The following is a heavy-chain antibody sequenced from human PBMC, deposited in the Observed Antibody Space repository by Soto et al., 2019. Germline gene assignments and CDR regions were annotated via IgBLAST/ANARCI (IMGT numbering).Heavy chain of an antibody. CDR3: VKNSGWFNT. CDR1: GFTFGTTD. J-gene: IGHJ5*02. V-gene: IGHV3-23*01. CDR2: IDGSGGIT. Sequence: QVLQSGGGLGQPGGSLTLSCAASGFTFGTTDMSWVRQAPGEGLEWVSTIDGSGGITYYADSVKCRFTISRDNSRNTVYLQMNSLRGDDTAMYYCVKNSGWFNTWGQGDLVTVSS. D-gene: IGHD3-10*01.